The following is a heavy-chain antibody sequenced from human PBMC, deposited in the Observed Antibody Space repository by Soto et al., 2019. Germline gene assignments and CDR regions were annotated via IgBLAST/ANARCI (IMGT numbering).Heavy chain of an antibody. J-gene: IGHJ6*02. D-gene: IGHD6-13*01. CDR1: GYTFTGYY. CDR2: INPNSGGT. CDR3: ARFPQKLVRRYYYGIDV. Sequence: ASVKVSCKASGYTFTGYYMHWVRQAPGQGLEWMGWINPNSGGTNYAQKFQGRVTMTRDTSISTAYMELSRLRSDDTAVYYCARFPQKLVRRYYYGIDVWGQGTTVTVSS. V-gene: IGHV1-2*02.